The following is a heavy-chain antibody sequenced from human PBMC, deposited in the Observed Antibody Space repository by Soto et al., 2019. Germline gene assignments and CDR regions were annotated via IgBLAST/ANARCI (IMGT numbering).Heavy chain of an antibody. D-gene: IGHD6-19*01. CDR2: IYYSGST. CDR1: GGSISSSSYY. Sequence: PSETLSLTCNVSGGSISSSSYYWGWIRQPPGKGLEWIGNIYYSGSTYYNPSLKSRVTISVDTSKNQFSLKLSSVTAADTAVYYCARHGSIAVAGLYYYYGMDVWGQGTTVTVSS. CDR3: ARHGSIAVAGLYYYYGMDV. J-gene: IGHJ6*02. V-gene: IGHV4-39*01.